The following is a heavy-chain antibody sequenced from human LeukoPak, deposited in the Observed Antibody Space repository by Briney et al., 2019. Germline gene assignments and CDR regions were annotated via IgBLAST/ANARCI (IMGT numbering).Heavy chain of an antibody. J-gene: IGHJ4*02. Sequence: GESLKISCEGSGYSFTTYWIGWVRQMPGRGLEWMGIIYPGDSDTRYSPSFQGQVTISADKSISTAYLQWSSLKASDTAMYYCARRAVDATFDYWGQGTLVTVSS. CDR2: IYPGDSDT. CDR1: GYSFTTYW. D-gene: IGHD2-15*01. V-gene: IGHV5-51*01. CDR3: ARRAVDATFDY.